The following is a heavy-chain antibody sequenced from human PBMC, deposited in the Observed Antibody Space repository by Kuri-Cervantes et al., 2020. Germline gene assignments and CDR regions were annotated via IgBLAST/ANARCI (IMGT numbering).Heavy chain of an antibody. CDR2: ISSSGSTI. Sequence: GGSLRLSCAASGFTFSDYYMSWVRQAPGKGLEWVSYISSSGSTISYADSVKGRFTISRDNAKKSLYLQMNSLRVEDTAAYYCARDGAVTNYFDYWGQGTLVTVSS. V-gene: IGHV3-11*04. CDR1: GFTFSDYY. J-gene: IGHJ4*02. CDR3: ARDGAVTNYFDY. D-gene: IGHD6-19*01.